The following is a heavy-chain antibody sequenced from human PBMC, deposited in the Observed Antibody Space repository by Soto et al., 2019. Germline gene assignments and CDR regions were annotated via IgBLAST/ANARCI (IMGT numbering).Heavy chain of an antibody. D-gene: IGHD6-6*01. CDR2: INHSGST. V-gene: IGHV4-34*01. Sequence: SETLSLTCAVYGGSISGYYWSWIRQPPGKGLEWIGEINHSGSTNYNPSLKSRVTISVDTSKNQFSLKLSSVTAADTAVYYCARAISAARPRVYYSYMDVWGKGTTVTVSS. J-gene: IGHJ6*03. CDR3: ARAISAARPRVYYSYMDV. CDR1: GGSISGYY.